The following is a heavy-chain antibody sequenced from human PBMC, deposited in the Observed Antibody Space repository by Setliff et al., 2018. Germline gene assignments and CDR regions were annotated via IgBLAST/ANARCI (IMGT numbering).Heavy chain of an antibody. CDR2: SKSKTAGGAI. V-gene: IGHV3-15*01. D-gene: IGHD2-2*02. CDR3: TTDRAACSGSSCYNGFDV. Sequence: GGSLRLSCAASGFTFSSYYMTWVRQAPGKGLEWVGRSKSKTAGGAIDYAAPVKGRFTISRDDSKNTLYLQMSSLKTEDTAMYYCTTDRAACSGSSCYNGFDVWGQGTMVTVSS. J-gene: IGHJ3*01. CDR1: GFTFSSYY.